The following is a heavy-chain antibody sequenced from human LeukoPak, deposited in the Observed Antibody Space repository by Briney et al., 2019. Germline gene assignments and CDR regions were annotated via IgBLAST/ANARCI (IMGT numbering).Heavy chain of an antibody. CDR3: ARGTAFDY. CDR1: GGSFSGYY. CDR2: INHSGST. J-gene: IGHJ4*02. V-gene: IGHV4-34*01. Sequence: SETLSLACAVYGGSFSGYYWSWIRQPPGKGLEWIGEINHSGSTNYNPSLKSRVTISVDMSKNQFSLKLSSVTAADTAVYYCARGTAFDYWGQGTLVTVSS.